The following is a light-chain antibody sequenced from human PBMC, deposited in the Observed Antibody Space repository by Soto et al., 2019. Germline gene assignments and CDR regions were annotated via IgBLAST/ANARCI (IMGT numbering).Light chain of an antibody. CDR3: LQYGSSPKT. J-gene: IGKJ1*01. CDR2: GAS. Sequence: EIVLTQSPGTLSLSPGDRATLSCRASQSVSSSYLAWYQQKPGQAPRVLIYGASSRATGIPDRFSGSGSGTDFTLTISRLEPEDFAVYYCLQYGSSPKTFGQVTKVEIK. CDR1: QSVSSSY. V-gene: IGKV3-20*01.